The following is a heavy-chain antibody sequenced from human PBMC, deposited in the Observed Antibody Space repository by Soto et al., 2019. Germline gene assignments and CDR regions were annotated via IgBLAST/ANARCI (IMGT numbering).Heavy chain of an antibody. D-gene: IGHD6-19*01. Sequence: EVQLLESGGNLVQPGGSLRLSCAASGFTFSDYVMSWVRQAPGKGLEWVSGISSSVDITYYADSVQGRFTISRDNSKNTLYLRMNSLRSEDTAIYYCAKGWLVRGGQFDYWGQGTLVTVSS. CDR1: GFTFSDYV. V-gene: IGHV3-23*01. CDR3: AKGWLVRGGQFDY. CDR2: ISSSVDIT. J-gene: IGHJ4*02.